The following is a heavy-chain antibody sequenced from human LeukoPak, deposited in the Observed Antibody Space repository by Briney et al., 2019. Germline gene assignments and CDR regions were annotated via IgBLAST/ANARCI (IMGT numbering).Heavy chain of an antibody. CDR3: ARRPGDDAFDI. Sequence: KLQGRVTMTTDTSASTAYMELSSLRSEDTAVYYCARRPGDDAFDIWGQGTMVTVSS. J-gene: IGHJ3*02. V-gene: IGHV1-18*01.